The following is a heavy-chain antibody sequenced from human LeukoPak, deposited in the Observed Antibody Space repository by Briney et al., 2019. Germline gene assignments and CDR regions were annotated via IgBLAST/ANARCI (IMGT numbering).Heavy chain of an antibody. CDR2: ISSSSSYI. V-gene: IGHV3-21*01. J-gene: IGHJ3*02. CDR3: ARGKYYYDSSGLDAFDI. D-gene: IGHD3-22*01. CDR1: GFTFSSYS. Sequence: GGSLRLSCAASGFTFSSYSMIWVRQAPGKGLEWVSSISSSSSYIYYADSVKGRFTISRDNAKNSLYLQMNSLRAEDTAVYYCARGKYYYDSSGLDAFDIWGQGTMVTVSS.